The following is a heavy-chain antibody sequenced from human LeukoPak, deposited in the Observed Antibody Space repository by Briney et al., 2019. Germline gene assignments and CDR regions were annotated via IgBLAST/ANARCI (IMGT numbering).Heavy chain of an antibody. Sequence: SQTLSLTCALSGDSLSSNSAAWNWIRQSPSRGLEWLGRTYYRSKWYNDYAVSVESPITLNPDTSKNQFSLQLNSVTPEDTAVYYCARDRDLITNFDYWGQGTLVTVSS. CDR1: GDSLSSNSAA. CDR3: ARDRDLITNFDY. CDR2: TYYRSKWYN. J-gene: IGHJ4*02. D-gene: IGHD3-16*01. V-gene: IGHV6-1*01.